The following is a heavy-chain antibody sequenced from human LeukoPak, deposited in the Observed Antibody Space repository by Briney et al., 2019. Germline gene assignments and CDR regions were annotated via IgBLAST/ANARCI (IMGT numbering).Heavy chain of an antibody. D-gene: IGHD3-9*01. V-gene: IGHV3-74*01. CDR1: GFTFTTYE. J-gene: IGHJ4*02. Sequence: GGSLRLSCVASGFTFTTYEMHWVRQAPGKGLVWVSRINSDGRSTNYADSVKGRFTISRDNAKNTVYLQMNSLRAEDTAVYYCARDPYNILTGPYFDYWGQGTLVTVSS. CDR2: INSDGRST. CDR3: ARDPYNILTGPYFDY.